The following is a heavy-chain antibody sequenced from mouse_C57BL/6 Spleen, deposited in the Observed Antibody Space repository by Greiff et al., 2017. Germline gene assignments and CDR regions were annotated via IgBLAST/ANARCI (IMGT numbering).Heavy chain of an antibody. J-gene: IGHJ2*01. CDR2: ISYDGSN. V-gene: IGHV3-6*01. Sequence: EVKLVESGPGLVKPSQSLSLTCSVTGYSITSGYYWNWNRQLPGNKLEWMGYISYDGSNNYNPSLTNRIFITRDTSKHQFFLKLNSVTTEDTATYYCARENGSFDYWGQGTTLTVSS. CDR1: GYSITSGYY. D-gene: IGHD2-2*01. CDR3: ARENGSFDY.